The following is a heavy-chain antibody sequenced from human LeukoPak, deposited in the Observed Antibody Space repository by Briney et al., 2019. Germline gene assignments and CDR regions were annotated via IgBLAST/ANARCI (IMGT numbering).Heavy chain of an antibody. CDR3: ARDYASDY. D-gene: IGHD3-10*01. J-gene: IGHJ4*02. V-gene: IGHV3-74*01. CDR2: INEDGSSI. Sequence: GSLRLSCAVSGFTFSSYWMHWVRQVPGKGLVWVSRINEDGSSISYADSVKGRFTISRDNAKNSLYLQMSSLRAEDTAVYYCARDYASDYWGQGTLVTVSS. CDR1: GFTFSSYW.